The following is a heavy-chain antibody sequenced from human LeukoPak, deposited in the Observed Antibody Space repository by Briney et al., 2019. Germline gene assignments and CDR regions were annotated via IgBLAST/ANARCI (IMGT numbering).Heavy chain of an antibody. CDR1: GSISGHF. V-gene: IGHV4-4*07. CDR2: ISTSGST. CDR3: ARGITGSNYYHFYMDV. J-gene: IGHJ6*03. Sequence: SETLSLTCSVSGSISGHFCSWIRQPAGKGLEWIGRISTSGSTNFNPSLRSRVAMSVDTSKNQFSLNLSSVTAADTAVYYCARGITGSNYYHFYMDVWGKGTTVTVSS. D-gene: IGHD1-7*01.